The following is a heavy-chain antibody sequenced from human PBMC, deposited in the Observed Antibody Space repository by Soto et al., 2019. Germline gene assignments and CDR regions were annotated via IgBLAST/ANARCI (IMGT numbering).Heavy chain of an antibody. CDR1: GFTFSSYA. V-gene: IGHV3-30-3*01. J-gene: IGHJ3*02. CDR2: ISYDGSNK. CDR3: ARDRRVVMDPGAFDI. D-gene: IGHD2-21*01. Sequence: QVQLVESGGGVVQPGRSLRLSCAASGFTFSSYAMHWVRQAPGKGLEWVAVISYDGSNKYYADSVKGRFTISRDNSKNTLYLQMNSLRAEDPAVYYCARDRRVVMDPGAFDIWGQGTMVPVSS.